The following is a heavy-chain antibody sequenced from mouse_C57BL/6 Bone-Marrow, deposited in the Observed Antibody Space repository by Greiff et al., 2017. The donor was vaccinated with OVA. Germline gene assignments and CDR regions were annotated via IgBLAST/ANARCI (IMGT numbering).Heavy chain of an antibody. CDR2: IYPGSGST. Sequence: QVQLQQPGAELVKPGASVKMSCKASGYTFTSYWITWVKQRPGQGLEWIGDIYPGSGSTNYNEKFKSKATLTVDTSSSTAYTQLSSLTSEDSAVYYCARRYYGSSYWYFDVWGTGTTVTVSS. J-gene: IGHJ1*03. D-gene: IGHD1-1*01. CDR1: GYTFTSYW. V-gene: IGHV1-55*01. CDR3: ARRYYGSSYWYFDV.